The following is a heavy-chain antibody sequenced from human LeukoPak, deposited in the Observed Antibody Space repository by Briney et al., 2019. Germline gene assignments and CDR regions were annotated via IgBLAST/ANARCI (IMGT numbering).Heavy chain of an antibody. V-gene: IGHV4-59*08. J-gene: IGHJ3*02. CDR3: ARGPYSYDSSGAFDI. Sequence: SETLSLTCTVSGGFLSGHYWTWIRQPPGKGLEWIGYIYDSGSTTYNPSLKSRVTISVDTSKNQFSLKLSSVTAADTAVYFCARGPYSYDSSGAFDIWGQGTMVTVSS. CDR2: IYDSGST. D-gene: IGHD3-22*01. CDR1: GGFLSGHY.